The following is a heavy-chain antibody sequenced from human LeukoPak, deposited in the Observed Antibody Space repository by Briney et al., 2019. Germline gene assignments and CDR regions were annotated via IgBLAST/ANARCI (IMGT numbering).Heavy chain of an antibody. CDR2: ISSNSSYI. D-gene: IGHD3-3*01. Sequence: GGSLRLSCAASGFTFSSYSMNWLRQAPGKGLEWVSSISSNSSYIYYADSVKGRFIISRDNAKNSLYLQMNSLRAEDTAVYYCARAYDFWSGPIDYWGQGTLVTVSS. CDR3: ARAYDFWSGPIDY. V-gene: IGHV3-21*01. CDR1: GFTFSSYS. J-gene: IGHJ4*02.